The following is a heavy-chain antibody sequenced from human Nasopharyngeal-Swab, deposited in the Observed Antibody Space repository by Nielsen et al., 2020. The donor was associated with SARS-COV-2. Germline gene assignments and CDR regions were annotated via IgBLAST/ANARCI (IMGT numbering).Heavy chain of an antibody. V-gene: IGHV3-66*01. Sequence: VRQAPGKGLEWVSIIYSGGNTYYADSVKGRFTISGDNSKNTLFLQMNSLRAEDTAVYYCARDSNGSGRYYWGQGTLVTVSS. J-gene: IGHJ4*02. CDR3: ARDSNGSGRYY. D-gene: IGHD3-10*01. CDR2: IYSGGNT.